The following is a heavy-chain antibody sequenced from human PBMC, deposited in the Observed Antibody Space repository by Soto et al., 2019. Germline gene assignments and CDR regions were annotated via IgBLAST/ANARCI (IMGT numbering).Heavy chain of an antibody. D-gene: IGHD4-4*01. CDR3: AHITTVTSGIN. CDR2: IYWNDAK. Sequence: QITLKESGHTLVKPTQTLTLTCTFSGFSLSTDGVGVDWIRQPQGKALEWLGLIYWNDAKRYRPYLHSRLTITNDTSRNQVVLTMTIMDPVDTASYYCAHITTVTSGINWGQGTLVTVSS. CDR1: GFSLSTDGVG. V-gene: IGHV2-5*01. J-gene: IGHJ4*02.